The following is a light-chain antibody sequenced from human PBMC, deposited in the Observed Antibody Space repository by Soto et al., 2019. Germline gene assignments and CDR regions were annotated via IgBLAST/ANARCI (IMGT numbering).Light chain of an antibody. CDR3: SSYAGSNNVV. CDR1: SSDIGGYRY. CDR2: DVS. Sequence: QSVLTQPPSASGSPGQSVTISCTGTSSDIGGYRYVSWYQQHLGKAPKLMIYDVSKRPSGVPDRFSGSKSGNTASLTVSGLQAEDEADYYCSSYAGSNNVVFGGGTKLTVL. J-gene: IGLJ2*01. V-gene: IGLV2-8*01.